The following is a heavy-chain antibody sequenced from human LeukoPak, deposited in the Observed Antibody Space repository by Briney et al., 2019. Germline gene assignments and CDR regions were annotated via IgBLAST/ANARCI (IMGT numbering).Heavy chain of an antibody. V-gene: IGHV4-31*03. CDR3: ATGLLLSRTLDY. CDR2: IYYSGST. Sequence: SETLSLTCTVSGGSISSGGYYWSWIRQHPGKGLEWIGYIYYSGSTYYNPSLKSRVTISVDTSKNQFSLKLSSVTAADTAVYYCATGLLLSRTLDYWGQGTLVTVSS. J-gene: IGHJ4*02. CDR1: GGSISSGGYY. D-gene: IGHD3-22*01.